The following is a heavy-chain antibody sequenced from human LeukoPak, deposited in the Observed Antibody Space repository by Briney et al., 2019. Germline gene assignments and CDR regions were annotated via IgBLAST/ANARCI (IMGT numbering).Heavy chain of an antibody. D-gene: IGHD6-19*01. J-gene: IGHJ4*02. V-gene: IGHV3-21*01. CDR3: ASEQTVAGTGNFDY. CDR1: GFTFSSYS. CDR2: IGSSSSYI. Sequence: GGSLRLSCAASGFTFSSYSMNWVRQAPGKGLEWVSSIGSSSSYIYYADSVKGRFTISRDNAKNSLYLQMNSLRAEDTAVYYCASEQTVAGTGNFDYWGQGTLVTVSS.